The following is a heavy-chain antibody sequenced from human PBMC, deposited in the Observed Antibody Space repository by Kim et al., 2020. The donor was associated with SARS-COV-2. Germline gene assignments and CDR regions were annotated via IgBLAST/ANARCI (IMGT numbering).Heavy chain of an antibody. Sequence: GGSLRLSCSASGFTFSSYPMHWVRQPPGKGLEFLSAITIDGAKTSYADSVKGRFTISRDNSKNTLFLQMSSLRAEDTAVYNCVNDPRAAWHYWGQGTLVTVSS. CDR1: GFTFSSYP. V-gene: IGHV3-64D*06. CDR3: VNDPRAAWHY. J-gene: IGHJ4*02. D-gene: IGHD5-12*01. CDR2: ITIDGAKT.